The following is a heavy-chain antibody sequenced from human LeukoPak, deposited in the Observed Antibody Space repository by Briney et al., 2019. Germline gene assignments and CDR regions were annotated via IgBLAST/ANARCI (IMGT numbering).Heavy chain of an antibody. V-gene: IGHV3-21*01. CDR1: GFTLRNYN. Sequence: WGSLRLSCVASGFTLRNYNLNWVRQAPGKGLEWVSSITSGGYIFSADSVKGRFTISRDNTKNSLYLQMSSLRAEDTAVYYCATYSGTYRDHWGQGTLVTVSS. CDR2: ITSGGYI. J-gene: IGHJ4*02. CDR3: ATYSGTYRDH. D-gene: IGHD1-26*01.